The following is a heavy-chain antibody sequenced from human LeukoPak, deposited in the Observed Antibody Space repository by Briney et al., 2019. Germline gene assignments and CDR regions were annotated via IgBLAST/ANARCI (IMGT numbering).Heavy chain of an antibody. Sequence: PGGSLRLSCAASGFTFSSYAMHWVHQAPGKGLEWVAVISYDGSNKYYADSVKGRFTISRDNSKNTLYLQMNSLRAEDTAVYYCASPKWPGRDYYYYMDVWGKGTTVTVSS. V-gene: IGHV3-30*04. J-gene: IGHJ6*03. D-gene: IGHD2-8*01. CDR3: ASPKWPGRDYYYYMDV. CDR2: ISYDGSNK. CDR1: GFTFSSYA.